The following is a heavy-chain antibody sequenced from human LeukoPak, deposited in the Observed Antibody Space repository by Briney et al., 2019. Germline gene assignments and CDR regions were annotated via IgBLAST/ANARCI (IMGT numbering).Heavy chain of an antibody. V-gene: IGHV3-23*01. CDR3: AREYSSGWFNYFNY. J-gene: IGHJ4*02. CDR1: GFTFSSYA. CDR2: ISGSGGST. Sequence: PGGSLRLSCAASGFTFSSYALSWVRQAPGKGLEWVSAISGSGGSTYYADSVKGRFSISRINSKNTLYLQMDSLRAEDTAVYYCAREYSSGWFNYFNYWGQGTLVTVSS. D-gene: IGHD6-19*01.